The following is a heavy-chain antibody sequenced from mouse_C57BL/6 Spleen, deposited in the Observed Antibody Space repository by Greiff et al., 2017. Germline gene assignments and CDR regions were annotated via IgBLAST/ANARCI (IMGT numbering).Heavy chain of an antibody. V-gene: IGHV1-59*01. CDR2: IDPSDSYT. Sequence: VQLQQPGAELVRPGTSVKLSCKASGYTFTSYWMHWVKQRPGQGLEWIGVIDPSDSYTNYNPKFKGKATLTVDTSSSTAYMQLSSLTSEDSAVYYCAIRYYYAMDYWGQGTSVTVSS. D-gene: IGHD2-14*01. J-gene: IGHJ4*01. CDR1: GYTFTSYW. CDR3: AIRYYYAMDY.